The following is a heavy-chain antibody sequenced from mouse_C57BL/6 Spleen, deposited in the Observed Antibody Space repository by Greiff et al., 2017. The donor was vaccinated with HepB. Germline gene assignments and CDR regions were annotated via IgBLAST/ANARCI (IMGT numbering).Heavy chain of an antibody. CDR1: GFTFSDYY. CDR2: ISNGGGST. V-gene: IGHV5-12*01. Sequence: EVKLMESGGGLVQPGGSLKLSCAASGFTFSDYYMYWVRQTPEKRLEWVAYISNGGGSTYYPDTVKGRFTISRDNAKNTLYLQMSRLKSEDTAMYYCARQGDYYGSRAYYFDYWGQGTTLTVSS. J-gene: IGHJ2*01. D-gene: IGHD1-1*01. CDR3: ARQGDYYGSRAYYFDY.